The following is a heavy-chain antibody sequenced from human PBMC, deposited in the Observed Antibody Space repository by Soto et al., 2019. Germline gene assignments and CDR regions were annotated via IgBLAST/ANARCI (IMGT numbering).Heavy chain of an antibody. CDR1: GFTFSSYA. Sequence: GGSLRLSCAASGFTFSSYAMTSVRQAPGKGLEWVSAISGSGSSTYYADSVKGRSTRSRDYHKNTLYLQMTSLTAEDTAVYCCAKGIYFDHWGQGTLVAVSS. V-gene: IGHV3-23*01. J-gene: IGHJ4*02. CDR3: AKGIYFDH. CDR2: ISGSGSST.